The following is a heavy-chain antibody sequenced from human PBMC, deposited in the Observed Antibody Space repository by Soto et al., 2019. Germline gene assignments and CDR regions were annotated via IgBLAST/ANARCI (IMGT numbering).Heavy chain of an antibody. V-gene: IGHV4-4*02. CDR1: GGSISSSNW. CDR3: ARDIRYSSSPGAFDI. J-gene: IGHJ3*02. Sequence: NPSETLSLTCAVSGGSISSSNWWSWVRQPPGKGLEWIGEIHHSGSTNYNPSLKSRVTISVDKSKNQFSLKLSSVTAADTAVYYCARDIRYSSSPGAFDIWGQGTMVTVSS. D-gene: IGHD6-6*01. CDR2: IHHSGST.